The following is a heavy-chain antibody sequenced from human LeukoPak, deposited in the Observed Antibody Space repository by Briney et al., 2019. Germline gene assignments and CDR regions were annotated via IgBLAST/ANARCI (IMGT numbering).Heavy chain of an antibody. CDR3: ARDNYYGSGN. Sequence: GGSLRLSCAASGFIFSTYSMDWVRQAPGKGLEWVSYISSGSSTIHYADSVKGRFTISRDNAKNSLYLQMNSLRDEDTAVYYCARDNYYGSGNWGQGTLVTVSS. J-gene: IGHJ4*02. V-gene: IGHV3-48*02. CDR1: GFIFSTYS. D-gene: IGHD3-10*01. CDR2: ISSGSSTI.